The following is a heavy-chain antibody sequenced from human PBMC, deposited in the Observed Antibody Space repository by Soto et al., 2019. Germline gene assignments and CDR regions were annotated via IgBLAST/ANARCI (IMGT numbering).Heavy chain of an antibody. D-gene: IGHD2-8*01. CDR2: IWYDGSNK. Sequence: GSLRLSCAASGFTFSSYGMHWVRQAPGKGLEWVAVIWYDGSNKYYADSVKGRFTISRDNSKNTLYLQMNSLRAEDTAVYYCARWDEYCTNGVCYTGHYYYGMDVWGQGTTVTV. CDR1: GFTFSSYG. CDR3: ARWDEYCTNGVCYTGHYYYGMDV. V-gene: IGHV3-33*01. J-gene: IGHJ6*02.